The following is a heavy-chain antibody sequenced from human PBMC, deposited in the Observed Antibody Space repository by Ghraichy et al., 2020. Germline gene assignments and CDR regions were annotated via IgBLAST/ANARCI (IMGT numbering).Heavy chain of an antibody. CDR3: ARDPLWFGELMDY. CDR2: ISSSGSTI. Sequence: SLNISCAVSGFTFSDYYMSWIRQAPGKGLEWVSYISSSGSTIYYADSVKGRFTISRDNAKNSLYLQMNSLRAEDTAVYYCARDPLWFGELMDYWGQGTLVTVSS. CDR1: GFTFSDYY. V-gene: IGHV3-11*01. J-gene: IGHJ4*02. D-gene: IGHD3-10*01.